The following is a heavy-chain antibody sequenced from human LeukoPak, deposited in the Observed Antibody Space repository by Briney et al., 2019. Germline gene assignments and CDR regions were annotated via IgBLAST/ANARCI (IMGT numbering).Heavy chain of an antibody. CDR2: INHSGST. Sequence: SETLSLXCAVYGGSFSGYYWSWIRQPPGKGLEWIGEINHSGSTNYNPSLKSRVTISVDTSKNQFSLKLSSVTAADTAVYYSARVRSGSSGYFDYWGQGTLVTVSS. V-gene: IGHV4-34*01. J-gene: IGHJ4*02. CDR3: ARVRSGSSGYFDY. D-gene: IGHD3-22*01. CDR1: GGSFSGYY.